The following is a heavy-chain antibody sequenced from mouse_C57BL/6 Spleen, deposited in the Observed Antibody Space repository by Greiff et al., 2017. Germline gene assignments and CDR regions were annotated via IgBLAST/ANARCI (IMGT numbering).Heavy chain of an antibody. Sequence: EVQLQQSGPELVKPGASVKISCKASGYSFTDYNMNWVKQSNGKSLEWIGVINPNYGTTSYNQKFKGKATLTVDQSSSTAYMQLNSLTSEDSAVYYCARLTTVVATPYWYFDVWGTGTTVTVSS. CDR3: ARLTTVVATPYWYFDV. CDR1: GYSFTDYN. J-gene: IGHJ1*03. D-gene: IGHD1-1*01. V-gene: IGHV1-39*01. CDR2: INPNYGTT.